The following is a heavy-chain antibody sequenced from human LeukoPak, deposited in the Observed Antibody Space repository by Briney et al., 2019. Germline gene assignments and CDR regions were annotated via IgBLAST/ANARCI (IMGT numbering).Heavy chain of an antibody. J-gene: IGHJ2*01. CDR3: ARGPAGYYYWYFDL. Sequence: SETLSLTCNVSGGSISGYHWSWIRQPPGKGLEWLGYIYYSGSSNYNPSLKSRVTMSADTSKNQFSLKLSSVTAADTAVYYCARGPAGYYYWYFDLWGRGTLVTVSS. D-gene: IGHD3-22*01. CDR1: GGSISGYH. V-gene: IGHV4-59*01. CDR2: IYYSGSS.